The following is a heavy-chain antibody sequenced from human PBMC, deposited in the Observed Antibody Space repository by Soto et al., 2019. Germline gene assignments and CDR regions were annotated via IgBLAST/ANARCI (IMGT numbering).Heavy chain of an antibody. CDR3: AKVFTYYDFWSGYYPEYYYGMDV. CDR1: GFTFSSYG. D-gene: IGHD3-3*01. V-gene: IGHV3-30*18. J-gene: IGHJ6*02. CDR2: ISYDGSNK. Sequence: GGSLRLSCAASGFTFSSYGMHWVRQAPGKGLEWVAVISYDGSNKYYADSMKGRFTISRDNSKNTLYLQMNSLRAEDTAVYYCAKVFTYYDFWSGYYPEYYYGMDVWGQGTTVTVSS.